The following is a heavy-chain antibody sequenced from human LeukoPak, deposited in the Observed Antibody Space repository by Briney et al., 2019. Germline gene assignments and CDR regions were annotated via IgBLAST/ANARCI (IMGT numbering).Heavy chain of an antibody. Sequence: SETLSLTCAVYGGSFNGYYWSWIRQPPGKGLECIAEINHSGSTNYNPSLKSRVTISVDTSKNQFSLKLSSVTAADTAVYYCARGAAAINPRYNWFDPWGQGTLVTVSS. CDR2: INHSGST. CDR1: GGSFNGYY. CDR3: ARGAAAINPRYNWFDP. J-gene: IGHJ5*02. V-gene: IGHV4-34*01. D-gene: IGHD2-2*01.